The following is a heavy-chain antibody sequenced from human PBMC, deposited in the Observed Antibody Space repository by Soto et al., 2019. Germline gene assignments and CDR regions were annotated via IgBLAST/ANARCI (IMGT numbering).Heavy chain of an antibody. CDR3: VKSRCGGDFLQIYSSHSYYGFDV. CDR1: GLSLRTTGVG. Sequence: QITLKESGPTLVKPTQTLTLTCTFSGLSLRTTGVGVGWVRQPPGKALEWLALLYWDDDKRYSPSLKSRLTITKDTSEKQVVLTMTNMDTVDTATYYCVKSRCGGDFLQIYSSHSYYGFDVWGQGTTVTVSS. V-gene: IGHV2-5*02. CDR2: LYWDDDK. D-gene: IGHD2-21*02. J-gene: IGHJ6*02.